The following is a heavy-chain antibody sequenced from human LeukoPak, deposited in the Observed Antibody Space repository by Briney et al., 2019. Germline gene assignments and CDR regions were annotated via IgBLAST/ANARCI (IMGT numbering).Heavy chain of an antibody. Sequence: PGGSLRLSCAASGFTFSDYYMSWIRQAPGKGLEWVSSISSRSTYIYYADSVKGRFSISRDNAKNSLYLQMNSLRAEDTAVYYCARTIVVVPAAVFAYWGQGTLVTVSS. V-gene: IGHV3-11*06. CDR3: ARTIVVVPAAVFAY. J-gene: IGHJ4*02. D-gene: IGHD2-2*01. CDR1: GFTFSDYY. CDR2: ISSRSTYI.